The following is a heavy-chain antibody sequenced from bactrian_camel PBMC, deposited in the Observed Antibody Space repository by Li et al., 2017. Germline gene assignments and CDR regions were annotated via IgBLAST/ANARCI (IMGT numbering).Heavy chain of an antibody. CDR3: AADPPFVYGSSCTEHSEFGY. CDR2: IDSHGET. D-gene: IGHD6*01. V-gene: IGHV3S53*01. J-gene: IGHJ6*01. Sequence: HVQLVESGGGSVQAGGSLRLSCAASGHVYSTYCISWFRQAPGKEREGLAGIDSHGETSYADSAKGRFTISKDNARNTVYLQIDNLKPEDTAMYYCAADPPFVYGSSCTEHSEFGYWGQGTQVTVS. CDR1: GHVYSTYC.